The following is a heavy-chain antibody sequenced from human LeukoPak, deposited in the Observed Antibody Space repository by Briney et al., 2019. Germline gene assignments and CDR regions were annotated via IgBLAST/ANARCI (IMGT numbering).Heavy chain of an antibody. Sequence: GGSLRLSCAASGFTFSSYAMHWVRQAPGKGLEWVAVISYDGSNKYYADSVKGRFTISRDNSKNTLYLQMNSLRAEDTAVYYRARGITGTFYYYYGMDVWGQGTTVTVSS. J-gene: IGHJ6*02. D-gene: IGHD1-20*01. CDR2: ISYDGSNK. V-gene: IGHV3-30-3*01. CDR1: GFTFSSYA. CDR3: ARGITGTFYYYYGMDV.